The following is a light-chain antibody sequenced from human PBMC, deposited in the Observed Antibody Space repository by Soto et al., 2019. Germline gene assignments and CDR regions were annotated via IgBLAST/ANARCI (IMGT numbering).Light chain of an antibody. CDR2: KAS. CDR1: QSITSW. V-gene: IGKV1-5*03. CDR3: QQYDSYPYT. J-gene: IGKJ2*01. Sequence: DIQMTQSPSTLSASVGDRVTVTCRASQSITSWLAWYQQKPGKAPKLLISKASSLETGVPSRFSGSESGTEFTLTISGLQPDDFETYYCQQYDSYPYTFGQGTKLEIK.